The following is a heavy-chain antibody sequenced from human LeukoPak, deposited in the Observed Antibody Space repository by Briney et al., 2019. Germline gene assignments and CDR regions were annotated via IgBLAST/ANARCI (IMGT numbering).Heavy chain of an antibody. CDR1: GGSISSYY. CDR3: ARLGGYSYGYDYYHMDV. CDR2: IYYSGST. V-gene: IGHV4-59*01. Sequence: PSETLSLTCTVSGGSISSYYWSWIRQPPGKGLEWIGYIYYSGSTNYNPSLNSRVTISVDTSKNQFSLKLSSVTAADTAVYYCARLGGYSYGYDYYHMDVWGKGTTVTASS. D-gene: IGHD5-18*01. J-gene: IGHJ6*03.